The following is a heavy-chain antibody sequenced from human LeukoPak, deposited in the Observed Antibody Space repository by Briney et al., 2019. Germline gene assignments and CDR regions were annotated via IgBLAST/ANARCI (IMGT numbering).Heavy chain of an antibody. CDR2: MNPNSGNR. J-gene: IGHJ4*02. CDR1: GYTFSSYD. V-gene: IGHV1-8*03. Sequence: ASVKVSCKASGYTFSSYDINWVRQATGQGLEWMGWMNPNSGNRGYAQKFQGRVTITRNTSISTAYMELSSLRSEDTAVYYCARTMVRGDYYFDYWGQGTLVTVSS. D-gene: IGHD3-10*01. CDR3: ARTMVRGDYYFDY.